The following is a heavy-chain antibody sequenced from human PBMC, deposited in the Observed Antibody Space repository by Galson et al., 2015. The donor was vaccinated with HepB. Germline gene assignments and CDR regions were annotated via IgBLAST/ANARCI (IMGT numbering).Heavy chain of an antibody. CDR3: ASGESSWLTSDAFDI. V-gene: IGHV3-48*02. J-gene: IGHJ3*02. CDR2: ISSSSSTI. D-gene: IGHD6-13*01. CDR1: GFTFSSYS. Sequence: SLRLSCAASGFTFSSYSMNWVRQAPGKGLEWVSYISSSSSTIYYADSVKGRFTISRDSAKNSLYLQMNSLRDEDTAMYYCASGESSWLTSDAFDIWGQGTWSPSLQ.